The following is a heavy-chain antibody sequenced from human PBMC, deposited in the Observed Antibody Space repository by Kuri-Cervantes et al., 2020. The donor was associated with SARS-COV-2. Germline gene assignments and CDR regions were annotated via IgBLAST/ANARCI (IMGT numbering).Heavy chain of an antibody. J-gene: IGHJ3*02. CDR3: ARDQRPTFYYDSSEGAFDI. D-gene: IGHD3-22*01. V-gene: IGHV3-48*01. CDR2: ISSSSSTI. CDR1: GFTFSSYG. Sequence: GESLKISCAASGFTFSSYGMNWVRQAPGKGLEWVSYISSSSSTIYYADSVKGRFTISRDNAKNSLYLQMNSLRAEDTAVYYCARDQRPTFYYDSSEGAFDIWGQGTMVTVSS.